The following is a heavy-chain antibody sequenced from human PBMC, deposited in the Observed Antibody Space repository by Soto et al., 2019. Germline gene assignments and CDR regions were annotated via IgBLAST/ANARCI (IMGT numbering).Heavy chain of an antibody. V-gene: IGHV4-59*01. D-gene: IGHD3-22*01. CDR3: ARAYYYDSSGYYWDH. CDR2: IYYSGST. Sequence: XETLSLTSTVSGGSISSYYWSCIRQPPGKGLEWIGYIYYSGSTNYNPSLKSRVTISVDTSKNQFSLKLSSVTAADTAVYYCARAYYYDSSGYYWDHWGQGTLVTVSS. CDR1: GGSISSYY. J-gene: IGHJ4*02.